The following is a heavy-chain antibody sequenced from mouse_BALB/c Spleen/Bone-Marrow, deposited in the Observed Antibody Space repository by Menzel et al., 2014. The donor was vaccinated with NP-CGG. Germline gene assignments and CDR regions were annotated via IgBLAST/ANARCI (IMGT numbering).Heavy chain of an antibody. CDR3: ARGITTGYFDY. Sequence: VMLVESGAELVRPGTSVKVSCKASGYAFTNYLIEWVKQRPGQGLEWIGVINPGSGGTNYNEKFKGKATLTADKSSSTAYMQLSSLTSDDSAVDFCARGITTGYFDYWGQGTTLTVSS. V-gene: IGHV1-54*03. J-gene: IGHJ2*01. CDR2: INPGSGGT. CDR1: GYAFTNYL. D-gene: IGHD1-1*01.